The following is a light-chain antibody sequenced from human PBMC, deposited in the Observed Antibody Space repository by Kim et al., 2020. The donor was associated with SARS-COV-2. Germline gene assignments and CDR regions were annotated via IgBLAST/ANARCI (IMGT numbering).Light chain of an antibody. CDR2: GKN. J-gene: IGLJ2*01. CDR1: SLRSYY. CDR3: NSRGSTYNVL. V-gene: IGLV3-19*01. Sequence: SSELTQDPAVSVALGQTVRITCQGDSLRSYYATWYQQKPGQAPIVVIYGKNNRPSGIPDRFSGSSSGDTASLTITGTQAGDEADYYCNSRGSTYNVLFGG.